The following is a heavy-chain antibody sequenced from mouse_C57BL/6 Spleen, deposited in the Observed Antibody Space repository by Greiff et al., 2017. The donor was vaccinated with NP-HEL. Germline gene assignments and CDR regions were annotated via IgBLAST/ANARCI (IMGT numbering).Heavy chain of an antibody. V-gene: IGHV1-52*01. CDR3: AREGDYGSSPWFAY. CDR2: IDPSDSET. Sequence: VQLQQPGAELVRPGSSVKLSCKASGYTFTSYWMHWVKQRPIQGLEWIGNIDPSDSETHYNQKFKDKATLTVDKSSSTAYMQLSSLTSEDSAVYYCAREGDYGSSPWFAYWGQGTLVTVSA. J-gene: IGHJ3*01. D-gene: IGHD1-1*01. CDR1: GYTFTSYW.